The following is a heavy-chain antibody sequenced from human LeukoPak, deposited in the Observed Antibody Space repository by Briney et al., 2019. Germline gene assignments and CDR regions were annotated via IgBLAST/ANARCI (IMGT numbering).Heavy chain of an antibody. V-gene: IGHV1-69*13. CDR3: ARERRGYSSFWDY. Sequence: GASVKVSCKASGGTFTSYAISWVRQAPGQGLEWMGGIIPIFGTANYAQKFQGRVTITADESTSTAYMELSSLRSEDTAVYYCARERRGYSSFWDYWGQGTLVTVSS. J-gene: IGHJ4*02. D-gene: IGHD5-18*01. CDR1: GGTFTSYA. CDR2: IIPIFGTA.